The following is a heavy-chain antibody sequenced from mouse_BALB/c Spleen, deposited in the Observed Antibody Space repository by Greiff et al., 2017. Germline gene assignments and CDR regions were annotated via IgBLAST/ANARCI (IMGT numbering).Heavy chain of an antibody. CDR3: ARGYDDAMDY. V-gene: IGHV5-12-2*01. CDR2: ISNGGGST. D-gene: IGHD2-14*01. J-gene: IGHJ4*01. Sequence: EVMLVESGGGLVQPGGSLKLSCAASGFTFSSYTMSWVRQTPEKRLEWVAYISNGGGSTYYPDSVKGRFTISRDNAKNTLYLQMSSLKSEDTAMYYCARGYDDAMDYWGQGTSVTVSS. CDR1: GFTFSSYT.